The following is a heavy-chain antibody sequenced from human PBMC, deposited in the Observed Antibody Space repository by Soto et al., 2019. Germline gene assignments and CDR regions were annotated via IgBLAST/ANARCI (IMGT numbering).Heavy chain of an antibody. D-gene: IGHD6-19*01. J-gene: IGHJ4*02. Sequence: EVRLLDSGGGLVQPGGSLRLSCAASGFSFSTYAMSWVRQAPGKGLEWVSSISATGSRTFYADSVEGRFTISRDNSKKTVYLQMSRLRPEDSAVYYCAKEMAAFEHWGQGTLVTVSS. CDR1: GFSFSTYA. CDR2: ISATGSRT. V-gene: IGHV3-23*01. CDR3: AKEMAAFEH.